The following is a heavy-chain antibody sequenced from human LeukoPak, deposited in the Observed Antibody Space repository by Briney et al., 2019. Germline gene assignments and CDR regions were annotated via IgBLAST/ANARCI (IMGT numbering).Heavy chain of an antibody. CDR3: AKDRGWLSSY. CDR1: GFTFSTYS. CDR2: ISGTSTDI. J-gene: IGHJ4*02. D-gene: IGHD5-12*01. Sequence: PGGSLRLSCAASGFTFSTYSMNWVRQAPGKGLEWVSSISGTSTDIYYADSVKGRFTISRDNGKNSLYLQMNSLRAEDTAVYYCAKDRGWLSSYWGQGTLVTVSS. V-gene: IGHV3-21*01.